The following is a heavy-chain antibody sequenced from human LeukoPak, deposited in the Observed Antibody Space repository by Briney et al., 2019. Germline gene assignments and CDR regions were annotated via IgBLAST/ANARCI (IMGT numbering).Heavy chain of an antibody. CDR1: GDSVSSNSAV. CDR2: LFYSGST. D-gene: IGHD1-26*01. CDR3: ARQSGTYIDH. V-gene: IGHV4-59*08. J-gene: IGHJ4*02. Sequence: SQTLSLTCAISGDSVSSNSAVWSWIRQPPGKGLEWIGYLFYSGSTNYNPSLKSRVTTSVDTSKNQFSVEVTSVTAADTAVYYCARQSGTYIDHWGQGILVTVSS.